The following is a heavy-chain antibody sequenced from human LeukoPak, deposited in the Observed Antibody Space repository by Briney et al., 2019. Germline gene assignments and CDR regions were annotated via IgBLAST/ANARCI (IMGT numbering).Heavy chain of an antibody. CDR1: GFPFSSYG. CDR2: IWYDGSNN. CDR3: ARDPLSIAAGASFDYYGMDV. Sequence: GSLRLSFAASGFPFSSYGMHWVRPAPGKGLEWVAVIWYDGSNNYYAYSVKGRFTISTDNSQNTLYQQMNSLRAEDPAVYYCARDPLSIAAGASFDYYGMDVWGQGTTVTVS. V-gene: IGHV3-33*01. D-gene: IGHD6-13*01. J-gene: IGHJ6*02.